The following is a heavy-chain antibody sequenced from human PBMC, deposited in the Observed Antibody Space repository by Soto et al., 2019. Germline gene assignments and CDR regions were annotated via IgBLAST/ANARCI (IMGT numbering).Heavy chain of an antibody. V-gene: IGHV3-23*01. CDR1: GFTFSSYA. Sequence: EVQLLESGGGLVQPGGSLRLSCAASGFTFSSYAMSWVRQVPGKGLELVSAISGTGANTYYADSVKGRFTISRDNSKNTLYLQMNSLRADDAAVYYCATLRFCTSSSCYGREGGYWGQGTLVTVSS. CDR3: ATLRFCTSSSCYGREGGY. J-gene: IGHJ4*02. CDR2: ISGTGANT. D-gene: IGHD2-2*01.